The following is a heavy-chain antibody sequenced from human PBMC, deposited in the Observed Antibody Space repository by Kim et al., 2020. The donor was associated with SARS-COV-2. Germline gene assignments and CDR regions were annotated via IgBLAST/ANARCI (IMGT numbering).Heavy chain of an antibody. Sequence: SETLSLTCTVSGGSISSSSYYWGWIRQPPGKGLEWIGSIYYSGSTYYNPSLKSRVTISVDTTKNQFSLKLSSVTAADTAVYYCARLVLGYCSGGSCYRGGIDYWGQKTLVTVSS. CDR2: IYYSGST. CDR1: GGSISSSSYY. D-gene: IGHD2-15*01. CDR3: ARLVLGYCSGGSCYRGGIDY. J-gene: IGHJ4*02. V-gene: IGHV4-39*01.